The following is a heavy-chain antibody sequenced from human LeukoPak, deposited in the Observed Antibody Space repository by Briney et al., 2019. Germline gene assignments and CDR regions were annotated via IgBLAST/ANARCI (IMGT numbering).Heavy chain of an antibody. D-gene: IGHD3-10*01. CDR3: ARDRAKIQGITMVRGVTKYYYYYMDV. CDR2: INPNSGGT. Sequence: GASVKVSCKASGYTFTGYYMHWVRQAPGQGLEWMGWINPNSGGTNYAQKFQGRVTMTRDTSISTAYMELSRLRSDDTAVYYCARDRAKIQGITMVRGVTKYYYYYMDVWGKGTTVTISS. V-gene: IGHV1-2*02. J-gene: IGHJ6*03. CDR1: GYTFTGYY.